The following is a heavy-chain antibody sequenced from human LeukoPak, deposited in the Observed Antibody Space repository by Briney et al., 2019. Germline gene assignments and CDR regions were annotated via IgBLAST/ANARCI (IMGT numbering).Heavy chain of an antibody. CDR1: GYMFTDYG. D-gene: IGHD3-3*01. CDR2: VSTFNGDT. J-gene: IGHJ4*02. Sequence: GASVRVSCKTSGYMFTDYGINWLRQAPGQGLEWLGWVSTFNGDTHFAPHVRARLSLTTDKSTDTAYMELTSLKSDDTAVYYCARYFSFWSGYYDYWGQGTLVTVSS. CDR3: ARYFSFWSGYYDY. V-gene: IGHV1-18*01.